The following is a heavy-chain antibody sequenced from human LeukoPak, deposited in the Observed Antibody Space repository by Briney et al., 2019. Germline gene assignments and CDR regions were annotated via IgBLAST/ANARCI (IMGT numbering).Heavy chain of an antibody. J-gene: IGHJ5*02. CDR2: INHSGST. CDR1: GGSFSGYY. CDR3: ARGRPPYYSNYVSWVDP. D-gene: IGHD4-11*01. V-gene: IGHV4-34*01. Sequence: PSETLSLTCAVYGGSFSGYYWSWIRQPPGKGLEWIGEINHSGSTNYNPSLKSRVTISVDTSKNQFSLKLSSVTAADTAVYYCARGRPPYYSNYVSWVDPWGQGTLVTVSS.